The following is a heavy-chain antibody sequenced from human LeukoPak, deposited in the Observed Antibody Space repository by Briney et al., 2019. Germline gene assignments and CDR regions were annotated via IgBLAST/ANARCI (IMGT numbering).Heavy chain of an antibody. V-gene: IGHV3-23*01. D-gene: IGHD3-10*01. CDR1: GFTFSNYA. J-gene: IGHJ5*02. CDR3: ANRISGSSS. Sequence: GGSLRLSCAASGFTFSNYAMSWIRQAPGKWLEWVSAISSGGGNTDYADSVKGRFTISRDNSKNTVFLQMNSLRAEDTGVYYCANRISGSSSWGQGTLVTVSS. CDR2: ISSGGGNT.